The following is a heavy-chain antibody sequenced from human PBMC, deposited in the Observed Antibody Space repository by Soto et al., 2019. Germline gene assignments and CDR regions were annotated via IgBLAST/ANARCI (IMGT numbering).Heavy chain of an antibody. D-gene: IGHD5-12*01. J-gene: IGHJ3*02. CDR2: INHRGST. CDR1: GGSFSGYF. V-gene: IGHV4-34*01. Sequence: SETLSLTCAVYGGSFSGYFWTWIRQFPGKGLEWIGEINHRGSTNYNPSLESRVTISIDTSKNQFSLKLSSVTAADTAVYYCARGGAWRAFDIWGHGAMVTVSS. CDR3: ARGGAWRAFDI.